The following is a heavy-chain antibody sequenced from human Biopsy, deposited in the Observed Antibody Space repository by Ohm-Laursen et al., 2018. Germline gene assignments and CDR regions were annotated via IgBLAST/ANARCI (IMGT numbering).Heavy chain of an antibody. CDR3: ARNTGWYGDLYYFDY. J-gene: IGHJ4*02. CDR2: INLSGSTT. D-gene: IGHD6-19*01. Sequence: ASVKVSCKVSGYSFTSYYMHWVQQPPGKGLGGMGMINLSGSTTSYPQIFQGRVTMTRDTSKSTVYMELSSLRSADTAVYFCARNTGWYGDLYYFDYWGQGTLVTVSS. V-gene: IGHV1-46*01. CDR1: GYSFTSYY.